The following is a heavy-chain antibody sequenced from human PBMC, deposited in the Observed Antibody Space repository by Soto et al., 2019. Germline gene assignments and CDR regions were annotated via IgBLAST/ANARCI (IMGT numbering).Heavy chain of an antibody. Sequence: PSETLSLTCTVSGVSISSSSYYWSWIRQPPGKGLEWIGYIYYSGSTNYNPSLKSRVTISVDTSKNQFSLKLSSVTAADTAVYFCAREGNLGRWIQPLDSWGQGTLVTVSS. CDR3: AREGNLGRWIQPLDS. V-gene: IGHV4-61*01. J-gene: IGHJ4*02. D-gene: IGHD2-2*03. CDR1: GVSISSSSYY. CDR2: IYYSGST.